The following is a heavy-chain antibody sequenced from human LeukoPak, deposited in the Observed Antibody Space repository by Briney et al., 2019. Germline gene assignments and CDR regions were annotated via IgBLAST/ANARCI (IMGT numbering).Heavy chain of an antibody. V-gene: IGHV4-59*02. CDR3: ARGFASCSGGSCYSGLIDY. CDR1: GASVSSNY. D-gene: IGHD2-15*01. J-gene: IGHJ4*02. Sequence: KPSETLSLTCTVSGASVSSNYCSWLRQPPGKGLEWIGYIYYSGSTKYNPSLESRVTISVDTSKNQFSLKLSSVTAADTAVYYCARGFASCSGGSCYSGLIDYWGQGTLVTVSS. CDR2: IYYSGST.